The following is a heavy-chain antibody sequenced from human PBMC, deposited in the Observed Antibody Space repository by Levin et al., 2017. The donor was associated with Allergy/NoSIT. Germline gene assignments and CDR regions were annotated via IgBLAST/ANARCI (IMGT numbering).Heavy chain of an antibody. Sequence: GESLKISCTASGFTFNKYGLTWVRQAPGKGLEWVASIGGSGVDSNYADSVRGRFTITRDMNMIFLQMNSLIVEDTAIYYCAKDPMWDRYNFDMDVWGQGTSVIVSS. CDR2: IGGSGVDS. D-gene: IGHD1-26*01. V-gene: IGHV3-23*01. J-gene: IGHJ6*02. CDR1: GFTFNKYG. CDR3: AKDPMWDRYNFDMDV.